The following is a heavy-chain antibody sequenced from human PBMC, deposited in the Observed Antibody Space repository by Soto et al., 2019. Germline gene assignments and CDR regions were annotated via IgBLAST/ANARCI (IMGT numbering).Heavy chain of an antibody. J-gene: IGHJ4*02. CDR2: IYTSGRT. V-gene: IGHV4-4*07. Sequence: NPSETLSLTCTVSGGSISSYYWSWVRQPAGKGLEWIGRIYTSGRTLYNPSLKGRVTMSLDTSKNHLSLRLSSVTAADTAVYYCATCYYDINTTLFDYWGQGTLVTVSS. CDR1: GGSISSYY. D-gene: IGHD3-22*01. CDR3: ATCYYDINTTLFDY.